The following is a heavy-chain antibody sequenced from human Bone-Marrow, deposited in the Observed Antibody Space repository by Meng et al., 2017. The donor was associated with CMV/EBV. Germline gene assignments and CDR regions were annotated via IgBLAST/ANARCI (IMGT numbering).Heavy chain of an antibody. V-gene: IGHV3-30*04. D-gene: IGHD3-22*01. CDR3: ARDITYYYGSSGYYSMYY. CDR1: FTFSSYA. CDR2: ISYDGSNK. J-gene: IGHJ4*02. Sequence: FTFSSYAMHWVRQAPGKGLEWVAVISYDGSNKYYADSVKGRFTISRDNSKNTLYLQMNSLRAEDTAVYYCARDITYYYGSSGYYSMYYWGQGTLVTVSS.